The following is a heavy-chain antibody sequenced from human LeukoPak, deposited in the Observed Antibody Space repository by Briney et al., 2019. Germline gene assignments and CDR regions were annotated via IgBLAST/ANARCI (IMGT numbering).Heavy chain of an antibody. Sequence: PGGSLRLSCAASGFTFSSYRVTWVRDARGGGGVGVSHINSDGSSTSIADSVKGPFTISTDNAKTTLYLQMTSLRAEDTAVYYCARAPPAWYYYDSSGYYDYWGQGTLVTVSS. CDR3: ARAPPAWYYYDSSGYYDY. CDR1: GFTFSSYR. J-gene: IGHJ4*02. V-gene: IGHV3-74*01. D-gene: IGHD3-22*01. CDR2: INSDGSST.